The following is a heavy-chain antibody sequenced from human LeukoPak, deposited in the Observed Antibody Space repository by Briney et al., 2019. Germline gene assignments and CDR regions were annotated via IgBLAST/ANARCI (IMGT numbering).Heavy chain of an antibody. J-gene: IGHJ6*03. CDR3: ARAGTVTGNYYYYYMDV. CDR2: ISYDGSNK. CDR1: GFTFSSYA. D-gene: IGHD4-11*01. V-gene: IGHV3-30*04. Sequence: SGGSLRLSCAASGFTFSSYAMHWVRQAPGKGLEWVAVISYDGSNKYYADSVKGRFTISRDNSKNTLYLQMNSLRAEDTAVYYCARAGTVTGNYYYYYMDVWGKGTTVTVSS.